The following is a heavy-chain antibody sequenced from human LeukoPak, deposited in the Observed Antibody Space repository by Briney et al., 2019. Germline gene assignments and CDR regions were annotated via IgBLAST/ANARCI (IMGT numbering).Heavy chain of an antibody. CDR3: AKDSSGWYVDY. CDR2: ISGRSSFI. CDR1: GFTFSDYS. Sequence: GGSLRLSCAASGFTFSDYSMNWVRQAPGKGLEWVSSISGRSSFIYYTDSVKGRFTISRDNAKNSLYLQMNSLRAEDTAVYYCAKDSSGWYVDYWGQGTLVTVSS. V-gene: IGHV3-21*04. J-gene: IGHJ4*02. D-gene: IGHD6-19*01.